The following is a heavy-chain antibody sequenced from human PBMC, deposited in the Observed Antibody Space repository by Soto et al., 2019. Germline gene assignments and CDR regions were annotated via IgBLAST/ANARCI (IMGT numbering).Heavy chain of an antibody. CDR2: IYATGTT. V-gene: IGHV4-4*07. D-gene: IGHD1-1*01. CDR1: GASISGFY. CDR3: VRDGTKTLRPWFDP. J-gene: IGHJ5*02. Sequence: SETLSLTCTVSGASISGFYWSWIRKSAGKGLEWIGRIYATGTTDYNPSLKSRVMMSVDRSKKQFSVKLRSVTAADTAVYYCVRDGTKTLRPWFDPWSQGISVTVSS.